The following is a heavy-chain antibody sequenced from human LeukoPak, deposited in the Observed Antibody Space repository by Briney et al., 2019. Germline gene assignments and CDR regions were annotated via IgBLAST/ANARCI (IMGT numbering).Heavy chain of an antibody. CDR3: AGSRDGYNYRGDY. V-gene: IGHV3-21*01. D-gene: IGHD5-24*01. CDR2: ISSSSSYI. CDR1: XFTFSSYS. J-gene: IGHJ4*02. Sequence: PGGSLRLSXXXXXFTFSSYSMNWVRQAPGKGLEWVSSISSSSSYIYYADSVKGRFTISRDNAKNSLYLQMNSLGAEDTAVYYCAGSRDGYNYRGDYWGQGTLVTVSS.